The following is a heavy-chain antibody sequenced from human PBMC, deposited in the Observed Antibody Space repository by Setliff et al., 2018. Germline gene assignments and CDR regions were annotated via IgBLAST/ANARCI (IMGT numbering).Heavy chain of an antibody. D-gene: IGHD1-1*01. CDR2: IHYRGTT. V-gene: IGHV4-39*01. J-gene: IGHJ4*02. CDR3: ARTGTYRYFDY. CDR1: GASISSGTYY. Sequence: PSETLSLTCTVSGASISSGTYYWAWIRQPPGKGLEWIGRIHYRGTTYSNASLASRLTISVDTAKNHFSLKLTSVTAADTAVYYCARTGTYRYFDYWGQGTRVTVSS.